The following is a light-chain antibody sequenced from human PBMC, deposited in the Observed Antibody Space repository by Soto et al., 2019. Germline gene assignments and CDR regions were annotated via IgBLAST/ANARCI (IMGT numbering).Light chain of an antibody. J-gene: IGKJ4*01. Sequence: EIVLTQSPATLSLSPVERATLSCRASQSVSSYLAWYQQKPGQAPRLLIYDASNRATGIPARFSGSGSGTDFTLTISSLEPEDFAVYYWQQRSNWPALTFGGGTKVDNK. CDR3: QQRSNWPALT. CDR1: QSVSSY. CDR2: DAS. V-gene: IGKV3-11*01.